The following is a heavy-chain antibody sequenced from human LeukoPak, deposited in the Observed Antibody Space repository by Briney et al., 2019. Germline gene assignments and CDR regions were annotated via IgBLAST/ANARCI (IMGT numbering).Heavy chain of an antibody. CDR1: GYTFTSYD. D-gene: IGHD4-17*01. CDR2: MNPNSGNT. J-gene: IGHJ4*02. CDR3: AKGDVMTTVTSLDY. Sequence: GASVKVSCKASGYTFTSYDINWVRQATGQGLEWMGWMNPNSGNTGYAQKFQGRVTITRNTSISTAYMELSSLRAEDTAVYYCAKGDVMTTVTSLDYWGQGTLVTVSS. V-gene: IGHV1-8*03.